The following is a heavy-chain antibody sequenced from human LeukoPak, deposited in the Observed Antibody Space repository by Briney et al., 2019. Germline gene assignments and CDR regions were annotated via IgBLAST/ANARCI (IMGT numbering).Heavy chain of an antibody. V-gene: IGHV1-69*05. CDR1: GGTFSSYA. CDR3: ARRYYYDSSGYT. CDR2: IIPIVGTA. D-gene: IGHD3-22*01. Sequence: ASVKVSCKASGGTFSSYAISWVRQAPGQGLEWMGGIIPIVGTANYAQKFQGRVTITTDESTSTAYLELSSLRSEDTAVYYCARRYYYDSSGYTWGQGTLVTVSS. J-gene: IGHJ5*02.